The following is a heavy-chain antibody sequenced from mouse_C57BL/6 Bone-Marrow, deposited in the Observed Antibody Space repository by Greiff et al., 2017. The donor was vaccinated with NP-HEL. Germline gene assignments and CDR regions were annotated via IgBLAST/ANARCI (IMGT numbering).Heavy chain of an antibody. J-gene: IGHJ2*01. CDR3: ASYDYDRGFDY. V-gene: IGHV5-6*01. Sequence: EVQVVESGGDLVKPGGSLKLSCAASGFTFSSYGMSWVRQTPDKRLEWVATISSGGSYTYYPDSVKGRFTISRDNAKNTLYLQMSSLKSEDTAMYYCASYDYDRGFDYWGQGTTLTVSS. CDR1: GFTFSSYG. D-gene: IGHD2-4*01. CDR2: ISSGGSYT.